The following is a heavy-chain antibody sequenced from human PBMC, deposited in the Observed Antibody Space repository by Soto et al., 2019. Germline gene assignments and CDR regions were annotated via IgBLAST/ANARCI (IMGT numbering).Heavy chain of an antibody. Sequence: PSETLSLTCAVYGGSFSGYYWTWIRQPPGTGLVWIGEFYLIGSTNYNPSLKSRVTISVDTSKNQFSLKLTSLTAADTAVYYCARDKITGLFDCWGQGTLVTVSS. CDR1: GGSFSGYY. D-gene: IGHD2-8*02. V-gene: IGHV4-34*01. CDR3: ARDKITGLFDC. J-gene: IGHJ4*02. CDR2: FYLIGST.